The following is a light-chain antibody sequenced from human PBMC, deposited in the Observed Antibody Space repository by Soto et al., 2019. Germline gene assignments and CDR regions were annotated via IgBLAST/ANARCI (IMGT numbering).Light chain of an antibody. Sequence: DIQLTQSPSFLSASVGDRVTITCRASQGISSYLAWYQQKPGKAPKFLIYAASTLQSGVPSRFSGSKSGTEFTFTISSLQPEDFATYYCQQINDYPLTFGGGTRVEIK. CDR3: QQINDYPLT. J-gene: IGKJ4*01. CDR2: AAS. CDR1: QGISSY. V-gene: IGKV1-9*01.